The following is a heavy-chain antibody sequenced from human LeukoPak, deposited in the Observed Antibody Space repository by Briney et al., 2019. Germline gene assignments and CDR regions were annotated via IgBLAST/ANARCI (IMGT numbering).Heavy chain of an antibody. D-gene: IGHD3-22*01. CDR2: ISDTGGST. Sequence: PGGSLRLSCAASGFTFSNYAMHWVRQAPGQGLEYVSAISDTGGSTFYADSVKGRFTISRDNSKNTLYLQMSSLRAEDTAVYYCVKVLGSLYYYDSWGQGTLVTVSS. CDR1: GFTFSNYA. CDR3: VKVLGSLYYYDS. V-gene: IGHV3-64D*06. J-gene: IGHJ5*01.